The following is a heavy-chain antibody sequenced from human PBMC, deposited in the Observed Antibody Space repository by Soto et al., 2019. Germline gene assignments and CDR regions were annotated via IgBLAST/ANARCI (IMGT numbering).Heavy chain of an antibody. D-gene: IGHD6-25*01. V-gene: IGHV3-23*01. J-gene: IGHJ5*02. Sequence: GGSLRLSCAASGFTFSSYAMSWVRQAPGKGLEWVSAISGSGGSTYYADSVKGRFTISRDNSKNTLYLQMNSLRAEDTAVYYCAKVAKPRLDRQRQNNWFDPCGQGTLVTVSS. CDR3: AKVAKPRLDRQRQNNWFDP. CDR1: GFTFSSYA. CDR2: ISGSGGST.